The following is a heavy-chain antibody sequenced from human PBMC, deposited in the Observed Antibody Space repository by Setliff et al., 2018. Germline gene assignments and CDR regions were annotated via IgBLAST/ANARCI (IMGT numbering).Heavy chain of an antibody. J-gene: IGHJ4*02. D-gene: IGHD2-21*01. Sequence: PGGSLRLSCAASGFTFSTYWMSWVRQAPGKGLEWVANIKQDGSEKYYADSVRGRFTISRDISKNTLYLQMNSLRPEDTAVYYCARGGDYCGGECYIPPPDSYWGQGTLVTVSS. V-gene: IGHV3-7*01. CDR3: ARGGDYCGGECYIPPPDSY. CDR2: IKQDGSEK. CDR1: GFTFSTYW.